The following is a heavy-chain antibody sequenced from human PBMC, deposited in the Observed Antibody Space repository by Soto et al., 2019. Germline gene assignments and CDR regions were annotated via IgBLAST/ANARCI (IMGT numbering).Heavy chain of an antibody. Sequence: ASVKVSCKASGYTFTGYYLHWVRQAPGQGLEWMGWIYPDTGGTNYAQKFQGWVTMTRDTSISTAYMELSGLKSDDTAVYYCARAETYYPGNTFDYWGQGALVTVS. J-gene: IGHJ4*02. CDR1: GYTFTGYY. V-gene: IGHV1-2*04. CDR2: IYPDTGGT. CDR3: ARAETYYPGNTFDY. D-gene: IGHD1-1*01.